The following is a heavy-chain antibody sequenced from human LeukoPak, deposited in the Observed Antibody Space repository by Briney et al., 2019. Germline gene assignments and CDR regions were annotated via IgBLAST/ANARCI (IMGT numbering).Heavy chain of an antibody. Sequence: PGGSLRLSCAASGFTFSSYWMSWVRQAPGKGLEWVANIKQDGSEKYYVDSVKGRFTISRDNAKNSLYLQMNSLRAEDTAVYYCARADGYSGYDYFDYWGQGTLVTVSS. CDR1: GFTFSSYW. CDR2: IKQDGSEK. J-gene: IGHJ4*02. V-gene: IGHV3-7*01. CDR3: ARADGYSGYDYFDY. D-gene: IGHD5-12*01.